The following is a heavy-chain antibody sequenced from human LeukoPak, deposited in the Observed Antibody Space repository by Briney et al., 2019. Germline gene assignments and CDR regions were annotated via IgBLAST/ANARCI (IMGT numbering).Heavy chain of an antibody. CDR2: MYYSGST. V-gene: IGHV4-59*08. D-gene: IGHD6-13*01. Sequence: SETLSLTCNVSGGSISSYYWSWIRQPPGKGLEWIGYMYYSGSTNNNPSLKSRVTTSLDTSKSQLSLKLTSVTAADTAVYYCARHGGSTWFDAFDIWGQGTMVTVSS. J-gene: IGHJ3*02. CDR1: GGSISSYY. CDR3: ARHGGSTWFDAFDI.